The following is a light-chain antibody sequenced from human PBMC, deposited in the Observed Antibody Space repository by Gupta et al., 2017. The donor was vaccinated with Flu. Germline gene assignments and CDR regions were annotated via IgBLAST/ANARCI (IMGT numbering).Light chain of an antibody. J-gene: IGKJ2*03. CDR2: AIS. CDR1: QSVGTD. V-gene: IGKV3-15*01. CDR3: QQYTKWPLRS. Sequence: GTLSVSPGERVTLSCRASQSVGTDLAWYQHKPGQAPRPLIYAISTRATDVPARFSGSGSGTEFTLAISSLQSEDSAVYYCQQYTKWPLRSFGQGTKVDI.